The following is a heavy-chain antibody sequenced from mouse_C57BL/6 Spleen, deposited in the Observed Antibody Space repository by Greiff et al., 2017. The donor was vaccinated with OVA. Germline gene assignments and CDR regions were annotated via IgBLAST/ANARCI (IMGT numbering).Heavy chain of an antibody. CDR1: GFTFSDYG. Sequence: EVQLAESGGGLVKPGGSLKLSCAASGFTFSDYGMHWVRQAPEKGLEWVAYISSGSSTNNYADKVKGRFTISRDNAKNTLFLHITRLRAEDTAMYYCGRLVATDAMAYWGQGTSVTVSS. J-gene: IGHJ4*01. CDR2: ISSGSSTN. V-gene: IGHV5-17*01. CDR3: GRLVATDAMAY. D-gene: IGHD1-1*01.